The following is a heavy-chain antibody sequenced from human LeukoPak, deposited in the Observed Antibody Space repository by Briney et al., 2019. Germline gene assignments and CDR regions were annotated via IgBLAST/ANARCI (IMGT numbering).Heavy chain of an antibody. D-gene: IGHD6-19*01. CDR1: GGSVSSGSYH. V-gene: IGHV4-61*01. CDR2: IYYSGST. J-gene: IGHJ4*02. CDR3: ARIADSGWYSFDY. Sequence: SETLSLTCTVSGGSVSSGSYHWSWIRQPPGKGLEWIGYIYYSGSTNYNPSLKSRVTISVDTSKNQFSLKLSSVTAADTAVYYCARIADSGWYSFDYWGQGTLVTVSS.